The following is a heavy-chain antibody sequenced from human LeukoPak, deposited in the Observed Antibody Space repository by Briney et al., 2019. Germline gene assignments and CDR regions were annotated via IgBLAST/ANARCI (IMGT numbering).Heavy chain of an antibody. Sequence: SETLSLTCTVSGCSISSNYWSWIRQPAGKGLEWIGRIYTSRTTNYNPSLNSRVTMSVDTSKNQFSLKLSSVTAADTAVYYCASSVRGVTLSDYFDYWGQGTLVTVSS. D-gene: IGHD3-10*01. CDR2: IYTSRTT. J-gene: IGHJ4*02. V-gene: IGHV4-4*07. CDR1: GCSISSNY. CDR3: ASSVRGVTLSDYFDY.